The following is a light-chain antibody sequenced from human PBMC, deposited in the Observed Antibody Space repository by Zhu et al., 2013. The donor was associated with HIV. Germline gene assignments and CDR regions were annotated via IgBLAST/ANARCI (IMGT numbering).Light chain of an antibody. J-gene: IGKJ2*01. CDR3: QQRSNWPPMYT. CDR1: QSVTSN. Sequence: EIVLTQSPGTLSLSPGERATLSCRASQSVTSNFLAWYQQKPGQAPRLLLYDASNRATGVPARFSGSGSGTDFTLTISSLEPEDFAVYYCQQRSNWPPMYTFGQGTKLEIK. CDR2: DAS. V-gene: IGKV3-11*01.